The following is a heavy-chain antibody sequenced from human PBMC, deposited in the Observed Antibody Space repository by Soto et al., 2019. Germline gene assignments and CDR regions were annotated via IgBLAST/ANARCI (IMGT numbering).Heavy chain of an antibody. J-gene: IGHJ4*02. CDR1: GFTFSSYA. D-gene: IGHD3-10*01. CDR3: AKVTGGTMVRGPYETVLYYFDY. CDR2: ISGSGGST. Sequence: EVQLLESGGGLVQPGGSLRLSCAASGFTFSSYAMSWVRQAPGNGLEWVSAISGSGGSTYYADSVKGRFTISRDNSKNTLYLQMNSLRAEDTAVYYCAKVTGGTMVRGPYETVLYYFDYWGQGTLVTVSS. V-gene: IGHV3-23*01.